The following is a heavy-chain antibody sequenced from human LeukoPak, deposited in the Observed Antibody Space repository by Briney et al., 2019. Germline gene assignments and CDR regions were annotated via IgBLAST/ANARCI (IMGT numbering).Heavy chain of an antibody. J-gene: IGHJ3*01. CDR2: ISYNGSHK. CDR1: GFAFSTFA. D-gene: IGHD6-19*01. V-gene: IGHV3-30*03. Sequence: GGSLRLSCAASGFAFSTFAMHWVRQAPGKGLEWVGVISYNGSHKYITDSVKGRFTISRDNSKKTVYLQITGLRADDTAKYYCARRIIAVVTGAPDLWGQGTQVTVSS. CDR3: ARRIIAVVTGAPDL.